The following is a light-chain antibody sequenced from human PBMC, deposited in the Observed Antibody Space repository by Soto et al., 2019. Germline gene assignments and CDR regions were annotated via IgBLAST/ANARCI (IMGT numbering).Light chain of an antibody. CDR1: QGMSNY. J-gene: IGKJ4*01. CDR2: AAS. CDR3: QKYNSAPLT. V-gene: IGKV1-27*01. Sequence: DIQMTQSPSSLSASVGDRVTITCRASQGMSNYLARYQQKPGKVPNLLIYAASTLQSGVPSRFSGSGSGADFTLPTSSLQPEDVATYYCQKYNSAPLTFGGGTKVEMK.